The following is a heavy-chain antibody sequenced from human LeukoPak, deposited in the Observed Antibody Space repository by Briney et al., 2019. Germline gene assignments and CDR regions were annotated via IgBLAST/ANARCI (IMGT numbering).Heavy chain of an antibody. CDR1: GFTFSSYG. CDR3: AKDGPAAAGIDY. V-gene: IGHV3-30*18. CDR2: ISYDGSNK. J-gene: IGHJ4*02. Sequence: PGRSLRLSCAASGFTFSSYGMHWVRQAPGKGLEWVAVISYDGSNKYYADSVKGRFTISRDNSKNTLHLQMNSLRAEDTAVYYCAKDGPAAAGIDYWGQGTLVTVSS. D-gene: IGHD6-13*01.